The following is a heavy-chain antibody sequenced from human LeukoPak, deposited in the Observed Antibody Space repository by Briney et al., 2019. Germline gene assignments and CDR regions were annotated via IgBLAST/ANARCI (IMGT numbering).Heavy chain of an antibody. Sequence: GGSLRLSCAASGFTFSSYDMNWVRQAPGKGLEWVSAISGSGGSTYYADSVKGRFTISRDNSKNTLYLQMNSLRAEDTAVYYCAKSGVYYMDVWGKGTTVTVSS. J-gene: IGHJ6*03. CDR1: GFTFSSYD. CDR2: ISGSGGST. V-gene: IGHV3-23*01. D-gene: IGHD3-10*01. CDR3: AKSGVYYMDV.